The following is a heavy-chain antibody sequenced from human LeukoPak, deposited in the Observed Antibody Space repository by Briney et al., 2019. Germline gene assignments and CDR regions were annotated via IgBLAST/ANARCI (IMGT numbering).Heavy chain of an antibody. V-gene: IGHV4-34*01. CDR3: ARRYDFWSGYPPPLDS. CDR1: GGSFSGYY. CDR2: IKPSRNT. Sequence: SETLSLTCAVFGGSFSGYYWNWIRQPPGKGLEWIGQIKPSRNTNYNPSLKSRFTISVDTSKKQFSLKLRSVNAADTAVYSCARRYDFWSGYPPPLDSWGQGTLVTVSS. J-gene: IGHJ4*02. D-gene: IGHD3-3*01.